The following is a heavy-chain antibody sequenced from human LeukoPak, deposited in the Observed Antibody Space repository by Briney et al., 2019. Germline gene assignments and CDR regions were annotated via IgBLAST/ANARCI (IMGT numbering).Heavy chain of an antibody. J-gene: IGHJ4*02. D-gene: IGHD6-19*01. Sequence: SGGSLRLSCAASGFTFSSYAMSWVRQAPGKGLEWVSAISGSGGSTYYADSVKGRFTISRDNSKNTLYLQMNSLRAEDTAVYYCAKGEQWLVHTFDYWGQGTLVTVSS. CDR1: GFTFSSYA. CDR2: ISGSGGST. V-gene: IGHV3-23*01. CDR3: AKGEQWLVHTFDY.